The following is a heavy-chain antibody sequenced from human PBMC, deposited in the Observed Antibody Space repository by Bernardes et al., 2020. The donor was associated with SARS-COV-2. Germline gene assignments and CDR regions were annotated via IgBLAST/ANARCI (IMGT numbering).Heavy chain of an antibody. D-gene: IGHD3-22*01. Sequence: GESLKISCKGSGYSFTTYWIGWVRQRPGKGLEWMGIIYPGDSDTRYSPSFQGQVTISADKSISTAYLQWRSLKASDTAIYYCARGQDSSGYSLDYWGQGTLVTVSS. J-gene: IGHJ4*02. CDR2: IYPGDSDT. CDR3: ARGQDSSGYSLDY. CDR1: GYSFTTYW. V-gene: IGHV5-51*01.